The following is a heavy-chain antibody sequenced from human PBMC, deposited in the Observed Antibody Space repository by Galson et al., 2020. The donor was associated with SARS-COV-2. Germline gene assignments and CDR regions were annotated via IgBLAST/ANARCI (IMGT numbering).Heavy chain of an antibody. Sequence: GESLKISCAASGFTFKSYGMDWVRQAPGKGLEWVASVSRDGGTKTYADSVKGRFTISRDNSKEMVDLQMNSLTVEDTSIYYCARRDAYSPYDCWGQGTLVTVSS. J-gene: IGHJ4*02. D-gene: IGHD4-4*01. CDR3: ARRDAYSPYDC. CDR2: VSRDGGTK. V-gene: IGHV3-30*03. CDR1: GFTFKSYG.